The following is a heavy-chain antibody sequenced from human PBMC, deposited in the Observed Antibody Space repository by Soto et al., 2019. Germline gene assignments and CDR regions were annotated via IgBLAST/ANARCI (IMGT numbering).Heavy chain of an antibody. V-gene: IGHV4-39*01. Sequence: RQLQESGPGLLNPSETLSLTGGVSGASVTSSSYYWGWLRQPTGKGLEWIGAMDSTGSTDPNPSLKTRVTISVDTSKKQFSLKLNSVTGADTAVYYCARQREWEAHRDAFDMWGQGTGVTVSS. D-gene: IGHD1-26*01. CDR2: MDSTGST. CDR3: ARQREWEAHRDAFDM. J-gene: IGHJ3*02. CDR1: GASVTSSSYY.